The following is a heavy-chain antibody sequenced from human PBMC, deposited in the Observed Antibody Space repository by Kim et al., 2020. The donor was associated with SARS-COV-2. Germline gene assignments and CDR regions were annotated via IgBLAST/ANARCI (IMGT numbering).Heavy chain of an antibody. D-gene: IGHD2-2*01. CDR1: GGSFSGYY. V-gene: IGHV4-34*01. Sequence: SETLSLTCAVYGGSFSGYYWSWIRQPPGKGLEWIGEINHSGSTNYNPSLKSRVTISVDTSKNQFSLKLSSVTAADTAVYYCARGSQLSNAFDIWGQGTMV. J-gene: IGHJ3*02. CDR2: INHSGST. CDR3: ARGSQLSNAFDI.